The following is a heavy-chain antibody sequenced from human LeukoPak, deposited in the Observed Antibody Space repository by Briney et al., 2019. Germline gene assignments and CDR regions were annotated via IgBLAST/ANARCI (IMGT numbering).Heavy chain of an antibody. CDR1: GYTFTSYD. CDR3: AREYYYDSSGYQYPQFDY. J-gene: IGHJ4*02. D-gene: IGHD3-22*01. Sequence: GASVKVSCKASGYTFTSYDINWVRQATGQGLEWMGWMNPNSGNTGYAQKFQGRVTITRNTSISTAYTELSSLRSEDTAVYYCAREYYYDSSGYQYPQFDYWGQGTLVTVSS. V-gene: IGHV1-8*03. CDR2: MNPNSGNT.